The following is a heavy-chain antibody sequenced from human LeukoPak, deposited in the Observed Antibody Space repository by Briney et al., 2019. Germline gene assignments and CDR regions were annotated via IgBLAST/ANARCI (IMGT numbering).Heavy chain of an antibody. Sequence: GGSLRLSCTASGFTFTSHWMHWVRQVPGKGLVGVSRINGDGSGTNHADSGKVRFTICRYNAKNTLYLNMKRLRVEDTDVYYCARDRVYGSGSSDYWGQGPVVRVSS. CDR3: ARDRVYGSGSSDY. V-gene: IGHV3-74*01. D-gene: IGHD3-10*01. CDR1: GFTFTSHW. J-gene: IGHJ4*02. CDR2: INGDGSGT.